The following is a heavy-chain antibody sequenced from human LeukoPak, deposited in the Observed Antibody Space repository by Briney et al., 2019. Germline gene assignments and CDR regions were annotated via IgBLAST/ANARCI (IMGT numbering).Heavy chain of an antibody. CDR1: GFTFSSNA. D-gene: IGHD5-18*01. J-gene: IGHJ4*02. V-gene: IGHV3-23*01. CDR3: ARGEYGYGIHATIFDY. Sequence: PGGSLRLSCVASGFTFSSNAMSWVRQAPGKGLEWVSGVSGSGSNTYYADSVKGRFTISRDNSKNTLYLQMNSLRAEDTAVYYCARGEYGYGIHATIFDYWGQGTLVTVSS. CDR2: VSGSGSNT.